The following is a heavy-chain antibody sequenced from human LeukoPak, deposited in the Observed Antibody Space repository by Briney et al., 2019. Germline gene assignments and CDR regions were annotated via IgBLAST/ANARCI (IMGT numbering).Heavy chain of an antibody. CDR1: GGSISSYY. J-gene: IGHJ6*03. CDR2: IYYSGST. Sequence: ASETLSLTCTVSGGSISSYYWGWIRQPPGKGLEWIGSIYYSGSTYYNPSLKSRVTISVDTSKNQFSLKLSSVTAADTAVYYCASFSTAAIMRYYYYMDVWGKGTTVTVSS. CDR3: ASFSTAAIMRYYYYMDV. V-gene: IGHV4-39*01. D-gene: IGHD2-2*01.